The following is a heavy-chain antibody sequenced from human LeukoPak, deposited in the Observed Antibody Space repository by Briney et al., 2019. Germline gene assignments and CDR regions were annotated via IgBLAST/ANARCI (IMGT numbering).Heavy chain of an antibody. D-gene: IGHD6-19*01. CDR2: IFGSGGGT. CDR1: GFTFSSYA. V-gene: IGHV3-23*01. Sequence: GGSLRLSCAXSGFTFSSYAMYWVRQAPGRGLEWVSGIFGSGGGTHYADSVKGRFTNSRDNSKNTVYLQMNSLRAEDTALYYCAKTSTGYSSGRSPGWPADLWGQGTLVTVSS. J-gene: IGHJ5*02. CDR3: AKTSTGYSSGRSPGWPADL.